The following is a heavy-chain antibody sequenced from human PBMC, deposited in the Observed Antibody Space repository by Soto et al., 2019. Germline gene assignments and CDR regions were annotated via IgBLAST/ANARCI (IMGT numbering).Heavy chain of an antibody. J-gene: IGHJ5*02. D-gene: IGHD1-26*01. CDR3: ARDLGSGSYFWFDP. V-gene: IGHV1-18*01. Sequence: ASVKVSCKASGYTFTSYGISWVRQAPGQGLEWMGWISAYNGSTNYAQKLQGRVTMTTDTSTSTAYMELRSLRSDDTAVYYCARDLGSGSYFWFDPWGQGTLVTVSS. CDR1: GYTFTSYG. CDR2: ISAYNGST.